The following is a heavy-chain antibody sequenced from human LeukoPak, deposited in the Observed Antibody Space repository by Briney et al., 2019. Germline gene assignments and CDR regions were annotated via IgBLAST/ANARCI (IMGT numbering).Heavy chain of an antibody. CDR1: GGSIRFSTYY. V-gene: IGHV4-39*01. CDR2: ISNSGTT. Sequence: SETLSLTCTVSGGSIRFSTYYRGWIRQPPGKGLEWTESISNSGTTYYNSSLKSRVIVFIDTSKNQFSLKLSSVTTADTAVYYCAKQGGSGDYFNEDPFDYWGQGTLVTVSS. J-gene: IGHJ4*02. D-gene: IGHD3-10*01. CDR3: AKQGGSGDYFNEDPFDY.